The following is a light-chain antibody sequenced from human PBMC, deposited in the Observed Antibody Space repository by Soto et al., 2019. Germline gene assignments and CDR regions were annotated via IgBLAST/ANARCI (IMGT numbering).Light chain of an antibody. J-gene: IGLJ1*01. CDR2: GNS. V-gene: IGLV1-40*01. CDR3: SSYAGNNNLYV. CDR1: SSNIGAGYD. Sequence: QSVLTQPPSVSGAPGQRVTISCTGSSSNIGAGYDVHWYQQLPGTAPKLLIYGNSNRPSGVPDRFSGSKSGTSASLAITGLQAEDEADYYCSSYAGNNNLYVFGTGTKVTVL.